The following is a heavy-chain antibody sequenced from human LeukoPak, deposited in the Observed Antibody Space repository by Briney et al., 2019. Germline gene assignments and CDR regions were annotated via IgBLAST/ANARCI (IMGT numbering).Heavy chain of an antibody. CDR1: GFTFDNYC. J-gene: IGHJ6*03. V-gene: IGHV3-30*02. CDR2: VRYDETNK. Sequence: GGSLRLSCAASGFTFDNYCMHWVRQAPGKGLEWVAFVRYDETNKYYADSVKGRFTISRDNSKNTLYLQMNSLRVEDTAIYSCAKPHGLYCRGGNCLDHYYYMDVWGKGTTVTVSS. D-gene: IGHD2-15*01. CDR3: AKPHGLYCRGGNCLDHYYYMDV.